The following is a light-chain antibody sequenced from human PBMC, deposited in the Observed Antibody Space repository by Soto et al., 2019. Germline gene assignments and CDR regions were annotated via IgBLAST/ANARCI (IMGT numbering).Light chain of an antibody. Sequence: EVLMTQSPDTLYVSPGEIVTLSFSASQSVSDNLAWYQQKPGQAPRLLIYGASTRATGIPDRFSGSGSGTDFTLTISRLEPEDFAVYYCHHYGGSPITFGQGTRLEIK. V-gene: IGKV3-20*01. J-gene: IGKJ5*01. CDR1: QSVSDN. CDR3: HHYGGSPIT. CDR2: GAS.